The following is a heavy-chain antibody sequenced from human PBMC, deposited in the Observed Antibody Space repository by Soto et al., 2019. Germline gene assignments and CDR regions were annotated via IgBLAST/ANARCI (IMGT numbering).Heavy chain of an antibody. CDR1: GGSISSDDYY. J-gene: IGHJ4*02. CDR3: ARDRSNSPDYFDY. V-gene: IGHV4-30-4*01. D-gene: IGHD6-6*01. CDR2: IYHSGRT. Sequence: SETLSLTCTVSGGSISSDDYYWTWIRQPPGKGLEWIGYIYHSGRTSYNPSLDSRITTSMDTSNNQFSLKLSSVTAADTAVYYCARDRSNSPDYFDYWGQGALVTVSS.